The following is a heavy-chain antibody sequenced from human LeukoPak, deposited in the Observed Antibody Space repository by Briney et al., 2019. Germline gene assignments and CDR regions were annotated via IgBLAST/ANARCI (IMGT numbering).Heavy chain of an antibody. CDR1: GGSIISSNW. V-gene: IGHV4-4*02. D-gene: IGHD3-22*01. CDR2: VFHSGST. J-gene: IGHJ4*02. Sequence: SETLSLTCAVSGGSIISSNWWSWVRQPPGKGLEWIGEVFHSGSTNYSPSLKSRVTISVDRSKNQFSLKLSSVTAADTAVYYCARVFYYDSSGYYSDLYFDYWGQGTLVTVSS. CDR3: ARVFYYDSSGYYSDLYFDY.